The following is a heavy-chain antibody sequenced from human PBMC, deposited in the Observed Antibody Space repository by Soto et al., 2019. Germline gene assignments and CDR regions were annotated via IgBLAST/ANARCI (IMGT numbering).Heavy chain of an antibody. D-gene: IGHD3-16*01. V-gene: IGHV1-2*02. CDR2: INPRTGDT. CDR3: AGAPSGGGALYYFDY. J-gene: IGHJ4*02. CDR1: GYTFTECY. Sequence: ASVKVSCKASGYTFTECYLYWVRQAPGQGPEWLGGINPRTGDTNQAQKFQGRVTMTRDMSLTTAYMELHRLTSDDTAVYYCAGAPSGGGALYYFDYWDQGSLVTVYS.